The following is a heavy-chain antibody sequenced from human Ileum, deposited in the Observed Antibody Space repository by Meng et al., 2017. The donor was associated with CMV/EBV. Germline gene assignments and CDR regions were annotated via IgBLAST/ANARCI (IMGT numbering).Heavy chain of an antibody. V-gene: IGHV3-49*04. CDR3: TSPMTVFGLVPDY. CDR1: GFTFGDYP. CDR2: IRSKAYGGTT. Sequence: GESLKISCTTSGFTFGDYPLTWVRQAPGKGLEWVGFIRSKAYGGTTEYAASVKGRFTISRDDSKSIAYLQMNSLKTEDTAVYYCTSPMTVFGLVPDYWGQGTLVTVSS. J-gene: IGHJ4*02. D-gene: IGHD3/OR15-3a*01.